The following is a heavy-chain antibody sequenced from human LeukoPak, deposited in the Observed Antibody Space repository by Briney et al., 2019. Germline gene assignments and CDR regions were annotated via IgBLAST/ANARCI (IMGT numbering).Heavy chain of an antibody. CDR3: ARLHQGAFDI. CDR1: GGSSSSSSYY. J-gene: IGHJ3*02. CDR2: IHDSGST. V-gene: IGHV4-39*07. Sequence: SETLSLTCSVSGGSSSSSSYYWGWIRQPPGKGLEWIGSIHDSGSTDYNPSLKSRVTISVDTSKNQFSLKLSSVTAADTAVYYCARLHQGAFDIWGQGTMVTVSS.